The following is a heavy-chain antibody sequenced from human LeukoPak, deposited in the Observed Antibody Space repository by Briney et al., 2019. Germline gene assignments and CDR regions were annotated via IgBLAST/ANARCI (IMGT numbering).Heavy chain of an antibody. D-gene: IGHD3-22*01. CDR2: ISRSGGNS. J-gene: IGHJ3*02. CDR1: GFTQNA. V-gene: IGHV3-21*01. Sequence: GGSLRLSCEASGFTQNAMGWVRQAPGKGLEWVASISRSGGNSHYADSVKGRFTISRDNAKNSLYLQMNSLGAEDTAVYYCARDSNDSSGYDAFDIWGQGTMVTVSS. CDR3: ARDSNDSSGYDAFDI.